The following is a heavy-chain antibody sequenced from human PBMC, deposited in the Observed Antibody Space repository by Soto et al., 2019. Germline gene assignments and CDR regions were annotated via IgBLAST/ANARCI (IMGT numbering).Heavy chain of an antibody. Sequence: EVQLVESGGGLVKPGGSLRLSCEASGFTLTTYTMNWVRQASGKGLVWVSSITSSSGHIYYADSVKGRFTISRDNARNSLYLQMNSLRAEDTAVYYCVRERGLSSFYGMDVWGQGTTVTVSS. V-gene: IGHV3-21*02. CDR1: GFTLTTYT. J-gene: IGHJ6*02. CDR3: VRERGLSSFYGMDV. D-gene: IGHD3-10*01. CDR2: ITSSSGHI.